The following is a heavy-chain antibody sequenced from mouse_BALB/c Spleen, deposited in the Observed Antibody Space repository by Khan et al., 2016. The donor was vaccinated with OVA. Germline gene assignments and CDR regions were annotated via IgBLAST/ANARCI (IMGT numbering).Heavy chain of an antibody. CDR3: VNHGSSSAWFTY. V-gene: IGHV1-7*01. CDR2: INPATDYT. J-gene: IGHJ3*01. CDR1: SYTFTSYW. D-gene: IGHD1-1*01. Sequence: QIQLVQSGSELAKPGASVKMSCKASSYTFTSYWMHWVNQRPGQGLEWIGYINPATDYTEYNQKFKNKATLTADKSSSTAYMQLNSLTSEDSAVYYCVNHGSSSAWFTYWGQGTPVTVSA.